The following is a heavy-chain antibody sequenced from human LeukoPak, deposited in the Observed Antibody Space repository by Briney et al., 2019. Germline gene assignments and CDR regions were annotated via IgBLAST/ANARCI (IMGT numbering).Heavy chain of an antibody. J-gene: IGHJ5*02. CDR1: GFTFSNYW. CDR2: INDDGSGT. D-gene: IGHD2-15*01. Sequence: GGSLRLSCAASGFTFSNYWMHWVRQAPGKGLVWVSRINDDGSGTNYADSVKGRFTISRDNAKNTLYLQMNILRAEDTAVYYCARVDGSCSGGSCPSGNWFDPWGQGTLVTVSS. V-gene: IGHV3-74*01. CDR3: ARVDGSCSGGSCPSGNWFDP.